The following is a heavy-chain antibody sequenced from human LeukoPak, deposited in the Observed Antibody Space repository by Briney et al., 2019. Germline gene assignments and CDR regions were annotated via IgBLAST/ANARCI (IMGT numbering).Heavy chain of an antibody. V-gene: IGHV4-59*08. CDR3: ARGYYDSSGYQA. CDR2: IYYSGST. D-gene: IGHD3-22*01. CDR1: GGSISRYY. J-gene: IGHJ5*02. Sequence: PSETLSLTCSVSGGSISRYYWSWIQQPPGKGLEWIGYIYYSGSTNYNPSLKSRVTISVDTSKNQFSLKLSSVTAADTAVYYCARGYYDSSGYQAWGQGTLVTVSS.